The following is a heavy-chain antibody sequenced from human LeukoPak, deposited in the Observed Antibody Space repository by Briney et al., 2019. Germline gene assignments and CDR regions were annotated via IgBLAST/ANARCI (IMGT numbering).Heavy chain of an antibody. Sequence: PSETLSLTCFVYGGSFSGCYRSWIRQTPGKGLEWIGEIDHSGNPYYNPSLKSRVNIFADTSKNQFSLKLSSVTAADTAVYYCARGSPPRIGSGYYFDYWGQGTLVTVSS. CDR3: ARGSPPRIGSGYYFDY. D-gene: IGHD5/OR15-5a*01. CDR2: IDHSGNP. CDR1: GGSFSGCY. V-gene: IGHV4-34*01. J-gene: IGHJ4*02.